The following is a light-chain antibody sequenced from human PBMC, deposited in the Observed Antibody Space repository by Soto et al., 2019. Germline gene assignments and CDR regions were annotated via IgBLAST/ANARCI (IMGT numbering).Light chain of an antibody. V-gene: IGLV1-40*01. CDR1: SSNIGAGYD. Sequence: QSVLTQPPSVSGAPRQRVTISCTGSSSNIGAGYDVHWYQQLPGTAPKLLISGNSNRPSGVPDRFSGSKSGTSASLAITGLQAEDEADYYCQSYDSSLSGLVFGTGTKLTVL. J-gene: IGLJ1*01. CDR3: QSYDSSLSGLV. CDR2: GNS.